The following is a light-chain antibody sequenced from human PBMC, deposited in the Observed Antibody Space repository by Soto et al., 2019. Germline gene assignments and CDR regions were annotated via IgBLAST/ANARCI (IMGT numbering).Light chain of an antibody. CDR2: GAS. CDR1: QSVTTQ. J-gene: IGKJ1*01. V-gene: IGKV3-20*01. Sequence: IVLTQSPGTLSLSPGERATLSCRASQSVTTQLAWYQQKPGQAPRLIIHGASSRATGVPDRITDSGSGTDFTLSISRLEPEDFAVYYCQQYGGSTRTFGQGTKVDIK. CDR3: QQYGGSTRT.